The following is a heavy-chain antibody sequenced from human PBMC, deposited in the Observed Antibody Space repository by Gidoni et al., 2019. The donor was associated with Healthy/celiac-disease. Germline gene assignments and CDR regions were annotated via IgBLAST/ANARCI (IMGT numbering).Heavy chain of an antibody. J-gene: IGHJ3*02. CDR3: TTDDYSNWDDAFDI. D-gene: IGHD4-4*01. Sequence: EVQLVESGGGLVKPWGSLRLSFAASGFTFCNAWMSWVRQAPGKGLEWVGRIKSKTDGGTTDYAAPVKGRFTISRDDSKNTLYLQMNSLKTEDTAVYYCTTDDYSNWDDAFDIWGQGTMVTVSS. CDR1: GFTFCNAW. CDR2: IKSKTDGGTT. V-gene: IGHV3-15*01.